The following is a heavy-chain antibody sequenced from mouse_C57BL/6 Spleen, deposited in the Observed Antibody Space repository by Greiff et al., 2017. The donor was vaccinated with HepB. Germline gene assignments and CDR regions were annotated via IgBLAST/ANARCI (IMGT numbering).Heavy chain of an antibody. J-gene: IGHJ3*01. D-gene: IGHD2-1*01. Sequence: EVQLQESGGGLVKPGGSLKLSCAASGFTFSDYGMHWVRQAPEKGLEWVAYISSGSSTIYYADTVKGRFTISRDNAKNTLFLQMTSLRSEDTAMYYCARQDYGNYPAWFAYWGQGTLVTVSA. V-gene: IGHV5-17*01. CDR1: GFTFSDYG. CDR2: ISSGSSTI. CDR3: ARQDYGNYPAWFAY.